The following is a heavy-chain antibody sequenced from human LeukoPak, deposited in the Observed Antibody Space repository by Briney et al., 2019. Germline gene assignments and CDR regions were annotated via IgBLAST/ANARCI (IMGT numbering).Heavy chain of an antibody. CDR3: ARGLEGPYYYGSGSYSGY. CDR1: GFTFSSYS. V-gene: IGHV3-21*01. D-gene: IGHD3-10*01. CDR2: ISSSSSYI. Sequence: PGGSLRLSCAASGFTFSSYSMNWVRQAPGKGLEWVSSISSSSSYIYYADSVKGRFTISRDNAKNSLYLQMNSLRAEDTAVYYCARGLEGPYYYGSGSYSGYWGQGTLVTVSS. J-gene: IGHJ4*02.